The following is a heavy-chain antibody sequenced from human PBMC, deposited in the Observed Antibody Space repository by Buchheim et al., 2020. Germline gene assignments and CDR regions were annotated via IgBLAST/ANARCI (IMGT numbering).Heavy chain of an antibody. J-gene: IGHJ6*02. CDR1: GFTFSSYA. CDR2: ISGSGGST. Sequence: EVQLLESGGGLVQPGGSLRLSCAASGFTFSSYAMSWVRQAPGKGLEWVSAISGSGGSTYYADSVKGRFTISRDTSKNTLYLQMNSLRAEDTAVYYCAKGSGDNDYYYYYGMDVWGQGTT. D-gene: IGHD4-17*01. V-gene: IGHV3-23*01. CDR3: AKGSGDNDYYYYYGMDV.